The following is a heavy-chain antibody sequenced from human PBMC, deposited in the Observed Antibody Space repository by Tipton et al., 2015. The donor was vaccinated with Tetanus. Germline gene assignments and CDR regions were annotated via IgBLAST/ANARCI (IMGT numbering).Heavy chain of an antibody. CDR1: GFTFSNYG. CDR3: ARGTSRIVHYFDY. V-gene: IGHV3-33*08. D-gene: IGHD2-21*01. J-gene: IGHJ4*02. CDR2: IWYDGSNK. Sequence: SLRLSCAASGFTFSNYGMSWVRQAPGKGLEWVAVIWYDGSNKYYADSVKGRFTISRDNSKNTLYLQMNSLRAEDTAVYYCARGTSRIVHYFDYWGQGTLVTVSS.